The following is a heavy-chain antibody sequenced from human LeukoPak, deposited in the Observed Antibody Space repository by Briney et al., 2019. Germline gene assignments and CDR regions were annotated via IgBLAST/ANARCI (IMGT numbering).Heavy chain of an antibody. V-gene: IGHV3-74*01. J-gene: IGHJ4*02. Sequence: GGSLRLSCAASGFTFSSHWMEWVRQAPGKGLVWVSRFNSDGSSTSYADSVKGRFTISRDNAKNTLYLQMNSLRVEDTAVYYCASQNSSGWYYYLDYWGQGTLVTVSS. CDR3: ASQNSSGWYYYLDY. CDR1: GFTFSSHW. D-gene: IGHD6-19*01. CDR2: FNSDGSST.